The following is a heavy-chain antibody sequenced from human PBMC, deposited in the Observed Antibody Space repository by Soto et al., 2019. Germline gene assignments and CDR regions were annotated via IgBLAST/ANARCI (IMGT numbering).Heavy chain of an antibody. CDR3: ARRVVVVVAATTNDAFDI. V-gene: IGHV4-31*03. D-gene: IGHD2-15*01. CDR1: GGSISSGGYY. J-gene: IGHJ3*02. Sequence: SETLSLTCTVSGGSISSGGYYWSWIRQHPGKGLEWIGYIYYSGSTYYNPSLKSRVTISVDTSKNQFSLKLSSVTAADTAVYYCARRVVVVVAATTNDAFDIWRQGIMVTVSS. CDR2: IYYSGST.